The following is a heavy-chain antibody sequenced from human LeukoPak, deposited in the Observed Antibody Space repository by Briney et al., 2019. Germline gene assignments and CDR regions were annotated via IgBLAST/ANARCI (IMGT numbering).Heavy chain of an antibody. CDR2: INPNSGGT. CDR1: GYTFTGYY. V-gene: IGHV1-2*02. J-gene: IGHJ4*02. D-gene: IGHD2-2*01. Sequence: ASVSVCFTASGYTFTGYYMHWVRQAPGQGLEWMGWINPNSGGTNYAQKFQGRVTMTRDTSISTAYMELSRLRSDDTAVYYCARDPSCSSTSCYEDYWGQGTLVTVSS. CDR3: ARDPSCSSTSCYEDY.